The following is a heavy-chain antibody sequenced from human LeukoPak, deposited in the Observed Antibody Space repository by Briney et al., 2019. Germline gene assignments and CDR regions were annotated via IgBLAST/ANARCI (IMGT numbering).Heavy chain of an antibody. CDR2: IRYDGSNK. CDR3: APIATAGINRFDY. D-gene: IGHD6-13*01. Sequence: GGSLRLSCAASGFSFSSYGVHWVRQAPGKGLEWVAFIRYDGSNKYYAESVKGRFTISRDNSKNTLYLQMNSLRADDTAVYFCAPIATAGINRFDYWGQGTLVTVSS. CDR1: GFSFSSYG. J-gene: IGHJ4*02. V-gene: IGHV3-30*02.